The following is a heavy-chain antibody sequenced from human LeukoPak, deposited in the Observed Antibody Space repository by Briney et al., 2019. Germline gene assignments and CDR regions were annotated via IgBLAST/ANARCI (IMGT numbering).Heavy chain of an antibody. V-gene: IGHV3-74*01. CDR2: INSDGSST. CDR3: ARGSGSYTPFYF. D-gene: IGHD1-26*01. Sequence: PGGSLRLSCAASGFTFSSYWMHWVRQAPGKGLVWVSRINSDGSSTTYADSVKGRFTISRDNAKNTLYLQMNSLRAEDTAVYYCARGSGSYTPFYFWSQGTLVTVSS. CDR1: GFTFSSYW. J-gene: IGHJ4*02.